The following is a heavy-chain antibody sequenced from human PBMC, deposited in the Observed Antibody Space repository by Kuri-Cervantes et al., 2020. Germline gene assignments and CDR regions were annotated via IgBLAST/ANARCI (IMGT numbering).Heavy chain of an antibody. V-gene: IGHV1-2*02. J-gene: IGHJ4*02. Sequence: SVNVSCKASGYTFTGYYMHWVRQAPGQGLEWMGWINPNSGGTNYAQKFQGRVTMTRDTSISTAYMELSRLRSDDTAVYYCARRPMVRGPLGYWGQGTLVTVSS. CDR3: ARRPMVRGPLGY. CDR2: INPNSGGT. D-gene: IGHD3-10*01. CDR1: GYTFTGYY.